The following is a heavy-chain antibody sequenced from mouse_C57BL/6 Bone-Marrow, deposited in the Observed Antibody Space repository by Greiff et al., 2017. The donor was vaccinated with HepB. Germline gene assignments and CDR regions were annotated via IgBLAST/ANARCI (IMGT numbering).Heavy chain of an antibody. CDR2: IDPENGDT. Sequence: EVNVVESGAELVRPGASVKLSCTASGFNIKDDYMHWVKQRPEQGLAWIGWIDPENGDTEYASNFQGKATITADTSSNTAYLQLSSLTSEDTAVYYCTFDGYPVYWGQGTTLTVSS. V-gene: IGHV14-4*01. J-gene: IGHJ2*01. D-gene: IGHD2-3*01. CDR1: GFNIKDDY. CDR3: TFDGYPVY.